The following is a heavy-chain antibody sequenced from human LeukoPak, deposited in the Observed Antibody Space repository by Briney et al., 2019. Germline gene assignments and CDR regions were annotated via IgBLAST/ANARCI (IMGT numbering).Heavy chain of an antibody. J-gene: IGHJ3*02. V-gene: IGHV4-31*03. CDR3: AGVGYDSSGYYAFDI. Sequence: TSQTLSLTCIVSGGSISSGGYYWSWIRQHPGKGLEWIGYIYYSGSAYYNPSLKSRVTISVDTSKNQFSLKLSSVTAADTAVYYCAGVGYDSSGYYAFDIWGQGTMVTVSS. CDR2: IYYSGSA. D-gene: IGHD3-22*01. CDR1: GGSISSGGYY.